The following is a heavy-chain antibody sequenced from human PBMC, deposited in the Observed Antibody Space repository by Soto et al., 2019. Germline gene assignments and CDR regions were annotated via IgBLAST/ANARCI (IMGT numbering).Heavy chain of an antibody. V-gene: IGHV3-21*01. J-gene: IGHJ3*02. D-gene: IGHD5-18*01. CDR1: GFTFSSYS. CDR3: AREPAMVGPLSAFAI. CDR2: ISSSSSYI. Sequence: GGSLRLSCAASGFTFSSYSMNWVRQAPGKGLEWVSSISSSSSYIYYADSVKGRFTTSRDNAKNSLYLQMNSLRAEDTAVYYCAREPAMVGPLSAFAIWGQGTMVTVSS.